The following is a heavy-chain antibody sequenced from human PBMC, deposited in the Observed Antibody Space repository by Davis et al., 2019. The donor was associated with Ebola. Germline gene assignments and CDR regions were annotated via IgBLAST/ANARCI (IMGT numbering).Heavy chain of an antibody. CDR3: TADVIPAATRGVYYYYYYMDV. J-gene: IGHJ6*03. V-gene: IGHV3-15*01. CDR2: IKSKTDGGTT. D-gene: IGHD2-2*01. CDR1: GFTVSSNY. Sequence: GESLKISCAASGFTVSSNYMSWVRQAPGKGLEWVGRIKSKTDGGTTDYAAPVKGRFAMSRDDSKNMLYLQMNSLKTEDTAIYYCTADVIPAATRGVYYYYYYMDVWGEGTTVAVSS.